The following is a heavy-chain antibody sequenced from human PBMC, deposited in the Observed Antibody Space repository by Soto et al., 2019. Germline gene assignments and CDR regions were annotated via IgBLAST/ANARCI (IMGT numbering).Heavy chain of an antibody. V-gene: IGHV4-4*02. CDR2: IYHSGST. CDR3: ARLYSTRYNSDGLDV. J-gene: IGHJ6*02. D-gene: IGHD6-13*01. Sequence: QVQLQESGPGLVKPSGTLSLSCGVSGGSVLSTNWWTWVRQPPGKGLEWIGEIYHSGSTNYNPSLKGRVTISLDKSKNQFSLHLSPMTAADTAEYYCARLYSTRYNSDGLDVWGQGTPVTVS. CDR1: GGSVLSTNW.